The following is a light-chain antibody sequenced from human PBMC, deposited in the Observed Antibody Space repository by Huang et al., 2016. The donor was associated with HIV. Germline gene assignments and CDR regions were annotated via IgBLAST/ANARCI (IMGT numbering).Light chain of an antibody. V-gene: IGKV3-20*01. CDR1: QSVGIY. CDR2: GES. Sequence: EIVLTQSPGTLSLSPGERATLSCRASQSVGIYLAWYQQKPGQAPRLLSYGESTRVTGIPDRFSGGGSGTDFTLSISRLEPEDFAVYYCQQYERPPDTFGPGTKVNIK. J-gene: IGKJ3*01. CDR3: QQYERPPDT.